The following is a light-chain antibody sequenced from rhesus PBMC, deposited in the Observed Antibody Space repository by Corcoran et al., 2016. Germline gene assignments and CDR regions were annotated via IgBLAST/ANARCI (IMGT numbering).Light chain of an antibody. CDR3: YSYVGSNTYI. CDR2: QVS. V-gene: IGLV2-23*02. CDR1: SSDIGGYTR. Sequence: QAALTQPPSMSGSPGQSVTISCTGTSSDIGGYTRVSWYQHHPGKAPKLMIFQVSQRPSGVSDRFSGSKSGNTASLTISGLQAEDEADYYCYSYVGSNTYIFGAGTRLTVL. J-gene: IGLJ1*01.